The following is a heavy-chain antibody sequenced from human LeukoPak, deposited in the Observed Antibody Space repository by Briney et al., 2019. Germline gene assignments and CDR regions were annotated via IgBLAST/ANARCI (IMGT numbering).Heavy chain of an antibody. CDR1: GFMFSSNW. D-gene: IGHD5-24*01. J-gene: IGHJ4*02. Sequence: GGSLRLSCAASGFMFSSNWMSWVRLAPGKGLEWVANIKEDGTETYYVDSVKGRFTISRDNAKNSLYLQMNSLSVEDTAVYYCAKEGRSLQTYWGQGTLVTVSS. CDR2: IKEDGTET. V-gene: IGHV3-7*03. CDR3: AKEGRSLQTY.